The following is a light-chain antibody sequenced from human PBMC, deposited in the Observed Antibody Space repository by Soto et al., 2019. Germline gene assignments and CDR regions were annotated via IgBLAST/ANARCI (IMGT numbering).Light chain of an antibody. CDR3: QKYDSALLFT. J-gene: IGKJ3*01. CDR2: AAS. Sequence: DIRMTQTPPSLSASVGDRLTITCRASQAISKYLAWYQQKPGKVPKLLIYAASTLQSGVPSRFSGSGSGTDFTLTISSLQPEDVATYYCQKYDSALLFTFGPGTRVDVK. V-gene: IGKV1-27*01. CDR1: QAISKY.